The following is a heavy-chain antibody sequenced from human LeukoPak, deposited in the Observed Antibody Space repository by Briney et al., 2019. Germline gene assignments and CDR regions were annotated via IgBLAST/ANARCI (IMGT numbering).Heavy chain of an antibody. D-gene: IGHD3-10*01. V-gene: IGHV4-61*01. CDR2: IYYSGST. J-gene: IGHJ4*02. CDR3: ARHFAVPGSADY. Sequence: SETLSLTCTVSGGSVSSGSYYWSWIRQPPGKGLEWIGYIYYSGSTNYNPSLKSRVIISVDTSRNQFSLKLSSVTAADRAIYYCARHFAVPGSADYWGQGTLVTVSS. CDR1: GGSVSSGSYY.